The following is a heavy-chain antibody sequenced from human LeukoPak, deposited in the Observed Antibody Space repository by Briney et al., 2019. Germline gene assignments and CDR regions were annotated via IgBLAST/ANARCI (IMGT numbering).Heavy chain of an antibody. J-gene: IGHJ4*02. Sequence: GGSLRLSCAASGFTFSSYSMNWVRQAPGKGLEWVSSISSSSSYIYYADSVKGRFTISRDNAKNSLYLQMNSLRAEDTAVYYCARSPATIPAMVRPTPTSTIDYWGQGTLVTVSS. CDR2: ISSSSSYI. CDR3: ARSPATIPAMVRPTPTSTIDY. D-gene: IGHD5-18*01. V-gene: IGHV3-21*01. CDR1: GFTFSSYS.